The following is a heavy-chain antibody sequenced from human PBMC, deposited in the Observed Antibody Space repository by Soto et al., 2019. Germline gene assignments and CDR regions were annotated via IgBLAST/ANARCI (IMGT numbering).Heavy chain of an antibody. Sequence: PSETLSLTCTVSGGSISSYYWSWIRQPPGKGLEWIGYIYYSGSTNYNPSLKSRVTISVDTSKSQFSLKLSSVTAADTAVYYCVREAGTSWTNGMDVWGQGNPGHRLL. V-gene: IGHV4-59*01. CDR3: VREAGTSWTNGMDV. D-gene: IGHD6-13*01. CDR2: IYYSGST. CDR1: GGSISSYY. J-gene: IGHJ6*02.